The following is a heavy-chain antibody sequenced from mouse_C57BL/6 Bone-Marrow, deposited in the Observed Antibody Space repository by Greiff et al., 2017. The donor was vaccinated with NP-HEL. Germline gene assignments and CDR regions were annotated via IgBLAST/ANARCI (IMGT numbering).Heavy chain of an antibody. D-gene: IGHD5-1*01. CDR3: ATSGEYLYYFDY. CDR1: GFTFTDYY. Sequence: EVQLQESGGGLVQPGGSLSLSCAASGFTFTDYYMSWVRQPPGKALEWLGFIRNKANGYTTEYSASVKGRFTISRDNSQSILYLQMNALRAEDSATYYCATSGEYLYYFDYWGQGTTLTVSS. CDR2: IRNKANGYTT. V-gene: IGHV7-3*01. J-gene: IGHJ2*01.